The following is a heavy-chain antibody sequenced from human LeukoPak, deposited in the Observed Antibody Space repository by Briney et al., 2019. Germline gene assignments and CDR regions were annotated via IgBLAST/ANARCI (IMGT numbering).Heavy chain of an antibody. CDR2: ISGSGGST. CDR1: GFTFSSYA. Sequence: GGSLRLSCAASGFTFSSYAMSWVRQAPGKGLEWVSGISGSGGSTYYADSVKGRFTISRDDSKNTLYLQMNSLKTEDTAVYYCTTSWCYFDYWGQGTLVTVSS. CDR3: TTSWCYFDY. J-gene: IGHJ4*02. V-gene: IGHV3-23*01. D-gene: IGHD1-14*01.